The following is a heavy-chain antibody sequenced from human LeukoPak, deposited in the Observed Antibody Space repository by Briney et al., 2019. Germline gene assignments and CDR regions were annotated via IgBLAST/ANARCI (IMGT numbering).Heavy chain of an antibody. CDR3: AREGGFVVVTATYYFGY. CDR1: GGSISSYY. Sequence: SETLSLTCTVSGGSISSYYWSWIRQPAGKGLEWIGRIYTSGSTNYNPSLKSRVTISVDKSKNQFSLKLSSVTAVDTAVYYCAREGGFVVVTATYYFGYWGQGTLVTVSS. D-gene: IGHD2-21*02. V-gene: IGHV4-4*07. CDR2: IYTSGST. J-gene: IGHJ4*02.